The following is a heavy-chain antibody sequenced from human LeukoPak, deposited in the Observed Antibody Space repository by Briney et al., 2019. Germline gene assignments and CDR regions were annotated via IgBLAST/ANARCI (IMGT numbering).Heavy chain of an antibody. CDR3: ARESRYCSGGSCKGTAFAI. CDR2: INPSGGST. CDR1: RDTFTSDY. J-gene: IGHJ3*02. Sequence: ASVKVSCKASRDTFTSDYMHWVRHAPGQGLEWMGIINPSGGSTSYAQKFPGTIPMTRDTSTSTVYMELSSLRSEDTDVYYCARESRYCSGGSCKGTAFAIWGQGTMVTVP. V-gene: IGHV1-46*01. D-gene: IGHD2-15*01.